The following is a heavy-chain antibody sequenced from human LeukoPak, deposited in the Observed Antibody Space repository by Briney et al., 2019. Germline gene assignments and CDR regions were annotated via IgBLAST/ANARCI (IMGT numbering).Heavy chain of an antibody. V-gene: IGHV4-61*02. Sequence: SETLSLTCTVSGGSISSGSYYWSWIRQPAGKGLEWIGRIYTSGSTNYNPSLKSRVTISVDTSKNQFSLKLSSVTAADTAVYYCARLANGSIVVVPAAIKEVDVWGKGTTVTVSS. D-gene: IGHD2-2*02. CDR3: ARLANGSIVVVPAAIKEVDV. CDR1: GGSISSGSYY. CDR2: IYTSGST. J-gene: IGHJ6*04.